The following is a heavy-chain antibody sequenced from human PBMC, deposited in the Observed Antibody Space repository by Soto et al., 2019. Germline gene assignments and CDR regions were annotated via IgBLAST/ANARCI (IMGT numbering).Heavy chain of an antibody. J-gene: IGHJ4*02. D-gene: IGHD3-10*01. CDR1: GFTFSSYS. Sequence: GGSLRLSCAASGFTFSSYSMNWVRQAPGKGLEWVSSISSSSSYIYYADSVKGRFTISRDNAKNSLYLQMNSLRAEDTAVYYCARGGASMTSPLGNRGIGEVDYWGQGTLVTVSS. CDR3: ARGGASMTSPLGNRGIGEVDY. V-gene: IGHV3-21*01. CDR2: ISSSSSYI.